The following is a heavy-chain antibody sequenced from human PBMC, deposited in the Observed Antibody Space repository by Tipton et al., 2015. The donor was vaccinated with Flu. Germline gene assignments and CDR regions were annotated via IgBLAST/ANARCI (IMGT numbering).Heavy chain of an antibody. CDR1: GGSFSGYY. D-gene: IGHD3-22*01. J-gene: IGHJ3*02. V-gene: IGHV4-34*01. Sequence: TLSLTCAVYGGSFSGYYWSWIRQPPGKGLEWIGEINHSGSTNYNPSLKSRVTISVDTPKNQFSLKLSSVTAADTAVYYCARAGYDSSGYFGAFDIWGQGTMVTVSS. CDR2: INHSGST. CDR3: ARAGYDSSGYFGAFDI.